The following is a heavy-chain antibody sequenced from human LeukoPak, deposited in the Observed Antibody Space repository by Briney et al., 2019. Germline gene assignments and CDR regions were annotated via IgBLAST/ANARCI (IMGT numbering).Heavy chain of an antibody. CDR2: INPNSGGT. CDR1: GYTFTGYY. D-gene: IGHD5-12*01. V-gene: IGHV1-2*02. J-gene: IGHJ4*02. CDR3: ARAWLRLTPYFDY. Sequence: ASVKVSCKASGYTFTGYYMHWVRQAPGQGLEWMGWINPNSGGTNYAQKFQGRVTMTRDTSISTSYMELSGLRSYDTAVYYCARAWLRLTPYFDYWGQGTLVTVSS.